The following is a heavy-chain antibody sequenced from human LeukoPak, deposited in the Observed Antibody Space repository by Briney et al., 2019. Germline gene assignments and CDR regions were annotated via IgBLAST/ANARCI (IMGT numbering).Heavy chain of an antibody. V-gene: IGHV3-30-3*01. J-gene: IGHJ4*02. D-gene: IGHD1-26*01. CDR2: ISYDGTNR. Sequence: PGRSLRLSCEASGFTFSNYAMHWVRQAPGKGLEWLAVISYDGTNRYHTDSVVGRFIISRDNSKNTLYLQMNSLRAEDTAVYYCARDLYSGSYFDYWGQGTLVTVSS. CDR1: GFTFSNYA. CDR3: ARDLYSGSYFDY.